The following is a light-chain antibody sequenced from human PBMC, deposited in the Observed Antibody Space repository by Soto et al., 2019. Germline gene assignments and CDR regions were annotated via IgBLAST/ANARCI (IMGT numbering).Light chain of an antibody. Sequence: DIQMTQSPSSLSASVGDRVTITCRASQSISSYLNWYQQKPGKAPKLLIYAASSLQSGVPSRFSGSGYGTEFTLTISSLQPEDFATYYCQQVNSYPLTFGGGTKVEIK. CDR1: QSISSY. CDR3: QQVNSYPLT. V-gene: IGKV1-39*01. CDR2: AAS. J-gene: IGKJ4*01.